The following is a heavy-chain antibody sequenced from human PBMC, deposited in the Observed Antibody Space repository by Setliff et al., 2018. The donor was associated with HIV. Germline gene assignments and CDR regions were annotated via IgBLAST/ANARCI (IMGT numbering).Heavy chain of an antibody. V-gene: IGHV1-46*01. Sequence: ASVKVSCKASGYTFTSYYMHWVRQAPGQGPEWMGIINPSGGSTSYAQKFQGRVTMTRDTSTSTVYMELSSLRSEDTAVYYCARDRNVVVVAAYAFDIWGQGTMVTVSS. D-gene: IGHD2-15*01. CDR3: ARDRNVVVVAAYAFDI. CDR2: INPSGGST. J-gene: IGHJ3*02. CDR1: GYTFTSYY.